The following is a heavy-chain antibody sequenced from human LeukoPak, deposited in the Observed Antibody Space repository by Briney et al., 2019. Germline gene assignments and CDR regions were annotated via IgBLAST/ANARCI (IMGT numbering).Heavy chain of an antibody. V-gene: IGHV3-66*01. J-gene: IGHJ3*02. CDR3: ARDLSGWYGSSAFDI. CDR1: GFTFSSYW. CDR2: IYSGGST. D-gene: IGHD6-19*01. Sequence: GGSLRLSCAASGFTFSSYWMSWVRQAPGKGLEWVSLIYSGGSTYYADSVKGRFTISRDNSKNTLYLQMNSLRAEDTAVYYCARDLSGWYGSSAFDIWGQGTMVTVSS.